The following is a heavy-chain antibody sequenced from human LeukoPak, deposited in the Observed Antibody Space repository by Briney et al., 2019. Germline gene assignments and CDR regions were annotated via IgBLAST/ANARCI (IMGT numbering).Heavy chain of an antibody. J-gene: IGHJ4*02. CDR1: GFTVSSYG. CDR2: IKQDGSEK. V-gene: IGHV3-7*01. CDR3: ARDPYFDY. Sequence: PGGSLRLSCAASGFTVSSYGMSWVRQAPGKGLEWVANIKQDGSEKYYVDSVKGRFTISRDNAKNSLYLQMNSLRAEDTAVYYCARDPYFDYWGQGTLVTVSS.